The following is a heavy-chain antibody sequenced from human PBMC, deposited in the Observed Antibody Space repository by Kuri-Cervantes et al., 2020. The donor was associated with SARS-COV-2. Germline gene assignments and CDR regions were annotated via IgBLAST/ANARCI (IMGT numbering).Heavy chain of an antibody. J-gene: IGHJ6*03. V-gene: IGHV3-30*04. CDR1: GFTFSSYA. CDR2: ISYDGSNK. Sequence: GESLKISCAASGFTFSSYATHWVRQAPGKGLEWVAVISYDGSNKYYADSVKGRFTISRDNSKNTLYLQMNSLRAEDTAVYYCARDLDDFWSGNEFMDVWGKGTTVTFSS. D-gene: IGHD3-3*01. CDR3: ARDLDDFWSGNEFMDV.